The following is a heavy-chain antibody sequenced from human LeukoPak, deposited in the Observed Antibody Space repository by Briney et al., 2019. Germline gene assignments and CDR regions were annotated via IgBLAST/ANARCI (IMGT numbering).Heavy chain of an antibody. CDR2: ISVGSSS. V-gene: IGHV3-74*01. Sequence: PGGSLRLSCVASGFTFSSYWMHWVGQAPGQGLVWVSRISVGSSSSYADSVKGRFTISRDNAKNTLYLQMNSLRAEDTAVYYCARANYYGSGRAAFDIWGQGTMVTVSS. J-gene: IGHJ3*02. CDR3: ARANYYGSGRAAFDI. CDR1: GFTFSSYW. D-gene: IGHD3-10*01.